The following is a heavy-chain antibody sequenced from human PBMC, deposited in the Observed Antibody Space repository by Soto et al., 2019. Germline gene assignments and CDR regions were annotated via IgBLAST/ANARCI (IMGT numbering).Heavy chain of an antibody. D-gene: IGHD5-12*01. V-gene: IGHV4-34*01. Sequence: PSETLSLTCPVYGAYFSGYYWSWIRQPPGKGLEWIGEINHSGSTNYNPSLKSRVNISVDTSKNQCSLKLSSVTAADTAVYYCARGRRWLQLSVDYWGQGTLVTVSS. CDR3: ARGRRWLQLSVDY. CDR1: GAYFSGYY. J-gene: IGHJ4*02. CDR2: INHSGST.